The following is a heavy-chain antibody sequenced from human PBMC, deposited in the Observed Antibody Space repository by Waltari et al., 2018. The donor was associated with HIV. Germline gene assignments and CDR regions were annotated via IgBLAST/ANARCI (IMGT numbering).Heavy chain of an antibody. D-gene: IGHD6-13*01. Sequence: EVQVLESGGALVQPGGSLRLSCAASGFTFSNYGMSWVRQAPGKGLEVFSTISGSGGSTYYADSVKGRFTVSRDNSKNTLYLQMNSLRAEDTAVYFCVKEHQYSHSWYSYYGMDVWGQGTTVTVSS. CDR1: GFTFSNYG. CDR2: ISGSGGST. V-gene: IGHV3-23*01. J-gene: IGHJ6*02. CDR3: VKEHQYSHSWYSYYGMDV.